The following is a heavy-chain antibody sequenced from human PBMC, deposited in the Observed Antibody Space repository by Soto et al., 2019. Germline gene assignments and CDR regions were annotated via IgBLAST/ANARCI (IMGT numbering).Heavy chain of an antibody. Sequence: QVQLQQWGAGLLKPSETLSLTCAVDVGSFSSYYVSGILQPPGKGLAWIGQINHYGSTDYNPSLKSRVTISVDTSKNHSSQRLSSVTAADTAMYYCATHCSSTSCYYTFDPWGQGTLVTVSS. CDR3: ATHCSSTSCYYTFDP. CDR1: VGSFSSYY. D-gene: IGHD2-2*01. J-gene: IGHJ5*02. V-gene: IGHV4-34*01. CDR2: INHYGST.